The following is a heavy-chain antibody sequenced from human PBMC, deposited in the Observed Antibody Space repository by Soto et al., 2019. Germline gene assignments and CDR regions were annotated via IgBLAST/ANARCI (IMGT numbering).Heavy chain of an antibody. D-gene: IGHD1-1*01. CDR2: ISAHNDNT. Sequence: QVHLVHSGAEVKNPGASVKVSCKCSGYTFTSYGITWVRQAPGQGLEWMGWISAHNDNTDYAQKLQGRVTVTRDTSTSTAYMELRSLRSDDTAVYYCARGRYGDYWGQGALVTVSS. CDR3: ARGRYGDY. V-gene: IGHV1-18*01. J-gene: IGHJ4*02. CDR1: GYTFTSYG.